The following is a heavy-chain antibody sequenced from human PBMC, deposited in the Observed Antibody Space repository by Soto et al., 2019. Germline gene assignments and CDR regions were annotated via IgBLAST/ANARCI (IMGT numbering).Heavy chain of an antibody. D-gene: IGHD2-15*01. Sequence: SETLSLTCTVSGGSISSSSYYWGWIRQPPGKGLEWIGSIYYSGSTYYNPSLKSRVTISVDTSKNQFSLKLGSVTAADTAVYYCARRTVSGQGYCSGGSCYEQSSPYNWFDPWGQGTLVTVSS. V-gene: IGHV4-39*01. CDR1: GGSISSSSYY. CDR2: IYYSGST. J-gene: IGHJ5*02. CDR3: ARRTVSGQGYCSGGSCYEQSSPYNWFDP.